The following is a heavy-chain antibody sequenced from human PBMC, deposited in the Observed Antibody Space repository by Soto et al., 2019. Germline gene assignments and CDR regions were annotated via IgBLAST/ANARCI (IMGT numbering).Heavy chain of an antibody. CDR3: ARTGYSSDWNWFDP. V-gene: IGHV2-70*04. CDR1: GFSLSTSVMR. Sequence: GPTRVNPTHTLTLTCTFSGFSLSTSVMRVSWIRQPPGKALELLARIDWDDDKFYSTSLKTRLTISKDTSKNQVVLTMTNMDPVDTATYYCARTGYSSDWNWFDPWGQGTLVTVS. CDR2: IDWDDDK. D-gene: IGHD6-19*01. J-gene: IGHJ5*02.